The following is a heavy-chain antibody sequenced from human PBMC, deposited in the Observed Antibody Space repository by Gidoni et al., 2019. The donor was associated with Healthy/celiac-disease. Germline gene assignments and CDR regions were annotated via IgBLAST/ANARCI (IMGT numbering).Heavy chain of an antibody. CDR1: GSTFSSNA. V-gene: IGHV3-23*01. J-gene: IGHJ6*02. CDR2: ISVSGGST. CDR3: AKDNHAIVVVPASLYYYGMDV. D-gene: IGHD2-2*01. Sequence: EVQMLESGGGLVQHGGSLRIYCAASGSTFSSNALRRVRQAPGQGLEWVAAISVSGGSTYYADSVKGRFTISRDNSKNTLYLQRNSLRAADTAVYYCAKDNHAIVVVPASLYYYGMDVWGQGTTVTVSS.